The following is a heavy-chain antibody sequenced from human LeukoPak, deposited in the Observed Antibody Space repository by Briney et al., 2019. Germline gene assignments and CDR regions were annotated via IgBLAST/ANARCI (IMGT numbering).Heavy chain of an antibody. J-gene: IGHJ5*02. D-gene: IGHD5-18*01. V-gene: IGHV1-3*03. CDR3: ARDGGDTAMAPYNWFDP. CDR1: EYTFTSYA. Sequence: ASVKVSCKASEYTFTSYAIHWVRQAPGQRLEWMGWINAGNGDTKYSQEFQGRVTITRDMSTSTVYMELSSLRSEDTAVYYCARDGGDTAMAPYNWFDPWGQGTLVTVSS. CDR2: INAGNGDT.